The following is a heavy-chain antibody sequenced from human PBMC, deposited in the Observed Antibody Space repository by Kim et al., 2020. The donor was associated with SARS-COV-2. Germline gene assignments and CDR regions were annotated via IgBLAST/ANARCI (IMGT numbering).Heavy chain of an antibody. CDR3: ARDIVVVPAAICPPFDY. Sequence: LQGRVTMTTDTSTSTAYMELRSLRSDDTAVYYCARDIVVVPAAICPPFDYWGQGTLVTVSS. D-gene: IGHD2-2*01. V-gene: IGHV1-18*01. J-gene: IGHJ4*02.